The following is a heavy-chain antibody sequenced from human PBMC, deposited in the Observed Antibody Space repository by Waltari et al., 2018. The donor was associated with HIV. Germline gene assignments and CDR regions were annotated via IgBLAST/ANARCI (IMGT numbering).Heavy chain of an antibody. CDR3: ARGHYKLLSPRLDALDV. V-gene: IGHV4-34*01. D-gene: IGHD3-22*01. Sequence: QVQLQQWGAGLLKPSETLSLTCGVYGGSFSGYHCSWIRQPPGKGLEWIGEISQSGSTYYNPSLKSRVTISVDTSKSQVSLRVISVTAADTAVYYCARGHYKLLSPRLDALDVWGQGTMVTVSS. CDR1: GGSFSGYH. J-gene: IGHJ3*01. CDR2: ISQSGST.